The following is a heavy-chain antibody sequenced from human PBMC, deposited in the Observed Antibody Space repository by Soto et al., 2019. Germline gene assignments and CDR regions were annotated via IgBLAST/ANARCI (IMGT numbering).Heavy chain of an antibody. J-gene: IGHJ6*02. CDR2: ISSSSSYI. CDR3: ARGNLPYYYDSSGYYRPMDV. Sequence: GGSLRLSCAASGLTFSSYSMNWVRQAPGKGLEWVSSISSSSSYIYYADSVKGRFTISRDNAKNSLYLQMNSLRAEDTAVYYCARGNLPYYYDSSGYYRPMDVWGQGTTVTVSS. CDR1: GLTFSSYS. D-gene: IGHD3-22*01. V-gene: IGHV3-21*01.